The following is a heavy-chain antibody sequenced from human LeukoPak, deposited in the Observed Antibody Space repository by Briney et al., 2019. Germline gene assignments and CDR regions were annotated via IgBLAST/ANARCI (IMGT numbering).Heavy chain of an antibody. V-gene: IGHV3-33*06. Sequence: PGGSLRLSCAASGFTFSSYGMHWVRQAPGKGLEWVAVIWYDGSNKYYADSVKGRFTISRDNSKNTLYLQMNSLRAEDTAVYYCAKDGSSGYPYYFDYWGQGTLVTVSS. CDR1: GFTFSSYG. J-gene: IGHJ4*02. CDR3: AKDGSSGYPYYFDY. D-gene: IGHD3-22*01. CDR2: IWYDGSNK.